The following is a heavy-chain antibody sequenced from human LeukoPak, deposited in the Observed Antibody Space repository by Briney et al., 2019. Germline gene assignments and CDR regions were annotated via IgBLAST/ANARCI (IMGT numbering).Heavy chain of an antibody. CDR1: GGSISSSSYY. Sequence: SETLSLTCAVSGGSISSSSYYWGWIRQPPGKGLEWIGSIYYSGSTYYNPSLKSRVTISVDTSKNQFSLKLSSVTAADTAVYYCARLRQLLQDLDVWGKGTTVTVSS. CDR3: ARLRQLLQDLDV. D-gene: IGHD2-2*01. J-gene: IGHJ6*04. CDR2: IYYSGST. V-gene: IGHV4-39*01.